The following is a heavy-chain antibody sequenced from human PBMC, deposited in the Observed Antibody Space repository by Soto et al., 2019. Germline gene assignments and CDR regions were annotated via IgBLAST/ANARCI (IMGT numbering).Heavy chain of an antibody. J-gene: IGHJ6*02. CDR1: GGTFSSYA. Sequence: QVQLVQSGAEVKKPGSSVKVSCKASGGTFSSYAISWVRQAPGQGLEWMGGIIPIFGTANYAQKFQGRLTITADECTSAACMELSSLRSEDTGVYDCETQGLPSYYCYGMDVWGQGTTVTVSS. D-gene: IGHD5-18*01. V-gene: IGHV1-69*12. CDR2: IIPIFGTA. CDR3: ETQGLPSYYCYGMDV.